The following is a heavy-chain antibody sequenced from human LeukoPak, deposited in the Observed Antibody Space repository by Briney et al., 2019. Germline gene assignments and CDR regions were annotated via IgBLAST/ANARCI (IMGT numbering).Heavy chain of an antibody. Sequence: ASVKVSCKASGYTFTSYGISWVRQAPGQGLEWMGWISAYNGNTNYAQKLQGRVTMTTDTSTSTAYMELRSLRSDDTAVYYCARLLPAPHPRPNNWFDPWGQGTLVTVSS. CDR1: GYTFTSYG. CDR3: ARLLPAPHPRPNNWFDP. J-gene: IGHJ5*02. D-gene: IGHD2-2*01. V-gene: IGHV1-18*01. CDR2: ISAYNGNT.